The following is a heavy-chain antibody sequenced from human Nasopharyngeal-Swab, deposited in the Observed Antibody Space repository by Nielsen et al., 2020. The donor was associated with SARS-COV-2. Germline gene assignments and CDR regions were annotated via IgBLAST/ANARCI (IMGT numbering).Heavy chain of an antibody. D-gene: IGHD4-17*01. CDR3: ARARGAYGDYYYYYYTDV. CDR1: GDSVPSSSAA. V-gene: IGHV6-1*01. Sequence: SQTLSLTCAISGDSVPSSSAAWNWIRQSPSRGLEWLGRTYYRSKWYNYYAVSVKSLITINPDTSKNQFSLHLNSVTPEDTAVYYCARARGAYGDYYYYYYTDVWGKGTTVTVSS. J-gene: IGHJ6*03. CDR2: TYYRSKWYN.